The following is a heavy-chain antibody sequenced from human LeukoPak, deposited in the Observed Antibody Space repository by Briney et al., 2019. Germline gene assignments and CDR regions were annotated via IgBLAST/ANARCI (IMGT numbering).Heavy chain of an antibody. Sequence: ASVKVSCKASGYTFTGYYMHWVRQAPGQGLEWMGWINPNSGGTNYAQKFQGRVTMTRDTSISTAYMELSRLRSDDTAAYYCARECITMVRGVVIAPDYWGQGTLVTVSS. D-gene: IGHD3-10*01. J-gene: IGHJ4*02. CDR1: GYTFTGYY. CDR2: INPNSGGT. CDR3: ARECITMVRGVVIAPDY. V-gene: IGHV1-2*02.